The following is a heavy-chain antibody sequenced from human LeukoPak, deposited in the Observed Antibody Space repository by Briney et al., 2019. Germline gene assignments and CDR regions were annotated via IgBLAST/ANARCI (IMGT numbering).Heavy chain of an antibody. D-gene: IGHD3-3*01. CDR3: AKDPRFRFLPDDVLDI. V-gene: IGHV3-30*02. CDR2: IRYDGSNK. J-gene: IGHJ3*02. Sequence: GGSLRLSCAASGFTFSSYGMHWVRQAPGKGLEWVAFIRYDGSNKYYADSVKGRFTISRDNSENTLYLQMNSLRAEDTAVYYCAKDPRFRFLPDDVLDIWGQGTMVTVSS. CDR1: GFTFSSYG.